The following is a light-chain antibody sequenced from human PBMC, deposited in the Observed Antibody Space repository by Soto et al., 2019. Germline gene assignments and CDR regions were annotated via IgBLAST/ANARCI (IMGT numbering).Light chain of an antibody. V-gene: IGKV3-20*01. Sequence: EIVLPQSPGTLSLSPGERATLSCRASQSVSSSYLAWYQQKPGQAPRLLIYGASSRATGIPDRFSGSGSGTDFTLTISRLEPEDFAVYDSQQYGSSPWTCGQGTKVEIK. J-gene: IGKJ1*01. CDR2: GAS. CDR3: QQYGSSPWT. CDR1: QSVSSSY.